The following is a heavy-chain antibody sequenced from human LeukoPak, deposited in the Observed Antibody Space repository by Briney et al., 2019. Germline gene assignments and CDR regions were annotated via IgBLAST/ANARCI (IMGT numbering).Heavy chain of an antibody. V-gene: IGHV3-30*04. CDR1: GFAFNSYS. J-gene: IGHJ4*02. CDR3: ARDLRWRQCDY. CDR2: ISHDAGQQ. D-gene: IGHD1-1*01. Sequence: GGSLRLSCTASGFAFNSYSMYWVRQAPGKELEWVAFISHDAGQQYYADSVKGRFTISRDSSINTLYLQMSSLRVEDTAVYYCARDLRWRQCDYWGQGTLVTVSS.